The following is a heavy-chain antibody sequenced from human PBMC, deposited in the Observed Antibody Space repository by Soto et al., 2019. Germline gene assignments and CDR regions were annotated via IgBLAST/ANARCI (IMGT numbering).Heavy chain of an antibody. V-gene: IGHV1-46*01. J-gene: IGHJ6*02. Sequence: ASVKVSCKASVYTFTSYYRHWVRQAPGQGLEWMGIINPSGGSTSYAQKFQGRVTMTRDTSTSTVYMELSSLRSEDTAVYYCARERIQLWLRAYYGMDVWGQGTTVTVSS. D-gene: IGHD5-18*01. CDR1: VYTFTSYY. CDR3: ARERIQLWLRAYYGMDV. CDR2: INPSGGST.